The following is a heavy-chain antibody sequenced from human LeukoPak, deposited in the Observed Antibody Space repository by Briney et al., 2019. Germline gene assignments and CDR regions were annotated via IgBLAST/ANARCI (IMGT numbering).Heavy chain of an antibody. CDR1: GFTFSNYA. Sequence: PGGSLRLSCAASGFTFSNYAMSWLRQTPEKGLEWVSGIINSGGSTYYRDSVKGRFTIARDNSKDTLYLQRNSLRAEDTAVYYCARGRSVGVISSFDYWGQGNLVTVSS. J-gene: IGHJ4*02. V-gene: IGHV3-23*01. CDR3: ARGRSVGVISSFDY. CDR2: IINSGGST. D-gene: IGHD3-10*01.